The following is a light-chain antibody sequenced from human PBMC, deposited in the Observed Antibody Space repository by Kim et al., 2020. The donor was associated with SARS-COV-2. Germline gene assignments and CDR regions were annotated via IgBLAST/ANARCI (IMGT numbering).Light chain of an antibody. CDR3: QQGSSYFRT. CDR1: QSISTW. V-gene: IGKV1-5*03. J-gene: IGKJ1*01. Sequence: DIQMTQSPSTLSASIGDRVTITCRASQSISTWLAWYQQKPGKAPKLLIYKASSLESGVPSRFSGSGSGTEFTLTISSLQPDDFATYYCQQGSSYFRTFGQGTKVDIK. CDR2: KAS.